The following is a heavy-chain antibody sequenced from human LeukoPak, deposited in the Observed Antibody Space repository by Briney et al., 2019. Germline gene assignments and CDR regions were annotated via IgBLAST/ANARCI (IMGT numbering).Heavy chain of an antibody. J-gene: IGHJ3*02. V-gene: IGHV3-30-3*01. D-gene: IGHD3-3*01. CDR2: ISYDGSNK. Sequence: GGSLRLSCAASGFTFSSYAMHWVRQAPGKGLEWVAVISYDGSNKYYADSVKGRFTISRDNSKNTLYLQMNSLRAEDTAVYYCARDTDFWSGYSGAFDIWDQGTMVTVSS. CDR3: ARDTDFWSGYSGAFDI. CDR1: GFTFSSYA.